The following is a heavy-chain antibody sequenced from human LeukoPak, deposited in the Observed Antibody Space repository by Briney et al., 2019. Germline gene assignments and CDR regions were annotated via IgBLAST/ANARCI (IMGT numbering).Heavy chain of an antibody. V-gene: IGHV3-23*01. CDR2: ISGSGGST. CDR1: VFTFSSYA. CDR3: AKARSGSYYRDAFDI. J-gene: IGHJ3*02. D-gene: IGHD1-26*01. Sequence: GGSLRLSCAASVFTFSSYAMSWVRQAPGKGLEWVSAISGSGGSTYYADSVKGRFTISRDNSKNTLYLQMNSLRAEDTAVYYCAKARSGSYYRDAFDIWGQGTMVTVSS.